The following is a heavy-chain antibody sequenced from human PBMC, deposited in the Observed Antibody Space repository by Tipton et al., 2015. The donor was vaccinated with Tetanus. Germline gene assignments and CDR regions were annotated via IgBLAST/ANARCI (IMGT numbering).Heavy chain of an antibody. CDR2: VYHSGLT. J-gene: IGHJ4*02. CDR1: GTSVRGSSHD. CDR3: ARANNDYPKKGAHDY. Sequence: QLVQSGPEVKPSETLSLTCAVSGTSVRGSSHDWTWIRQPPGKGLEWVGYVYHSGLTNYTPSLKSRLSMSIDKSKNQFSLKLNSVTAADTAVYYCARANNDYPKKGAHDYWGQGTLVTVPS. V-gene: IGHV4-61*01. D-gene: IGHD5-12*01.